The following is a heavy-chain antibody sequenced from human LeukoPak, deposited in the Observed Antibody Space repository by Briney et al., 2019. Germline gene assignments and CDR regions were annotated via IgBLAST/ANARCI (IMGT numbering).Heavy chain of an antibody. V-gene: IGHV3-15*01. D-gene: IGHD5-18*01. Sequence: KPSETLSLTCTVSGGSISSSSYYWGWIRQPPGKGLEWVGRIKSKTSGATTDYAATVKGRFTISRDDSKNTMFLQMESLKTEDTAVYYCITEGYTYGYHSCHNWGQGTQVTVSS. CDR1: GGSISSSSYY. CDR3: ITEGYTYGYHSCHN. CDR2: IKSKTSGATT. J-gene: IGHJ4*02.